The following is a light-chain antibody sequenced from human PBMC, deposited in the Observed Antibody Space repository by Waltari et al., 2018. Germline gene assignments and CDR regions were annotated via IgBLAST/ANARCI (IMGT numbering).Light chain of an antibody. CDR1: QSLLNSDGKTY. CDR2: QVS. J-gene: IGKJ1*01. Sequence: DVVMTQSPLSLPVTPGQPASISCRSSQSLLNSDGKTYFNWLQQKPGQPPRRLIYQVSNRDSGVPDRCSGSGGGTEFTLKISGVEAEDVGVYYWVQCTNVHPTFGQGTKVEIK. V-gene: IGKV2-30*01. CDR3: VQCTNVHPT.